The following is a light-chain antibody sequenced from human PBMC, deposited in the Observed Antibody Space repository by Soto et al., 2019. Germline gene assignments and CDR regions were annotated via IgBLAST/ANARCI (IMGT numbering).Light chain of an antibody. CDR3: QQLNAYPS. CDR2: AAS. J-gene: IGKJ2*01. CDR1: QGISTF. Sequence: DIQLTQSPSFLSASVGDRVTITCRASQGISTFLAWYQQKSGKAPELLIYAASTLQSGVPSRFSGSGSGTEFTLTISSLQPEDCATYYCQQLNAYPSFGQGTKLQIK. V-gene: IGKV1-9*01.